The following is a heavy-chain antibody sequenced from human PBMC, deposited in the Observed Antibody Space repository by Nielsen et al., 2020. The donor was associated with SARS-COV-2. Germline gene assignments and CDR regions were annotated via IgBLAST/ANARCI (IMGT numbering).Heavy chain of an antibody. CDR1: GFSFSNYV. Sequence: GGSLRLSCVASGFSFSNYVMNWVRQAPGKGLEWVSAISESGGATYYTDSVKGRFTISRDNSRNTLYLEMNSLRADDTAAYYCAKHEGEDWGQGTLVTVSS. D-gene: IGHD3-10*01. CDR2: ISESGGAT. V-gene: IGHV3-23*01. CDR3: AKHEGED. J-gene: IGHJ4*02.